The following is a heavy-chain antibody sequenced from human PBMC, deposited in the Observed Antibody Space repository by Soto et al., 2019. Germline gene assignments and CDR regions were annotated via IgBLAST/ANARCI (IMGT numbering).Heavy chain of an antibody. CDR3: ASEGSGHGYNYWYFDL. CDR1: GGTFSSYA. J-gene: IGHJ2*01. Sequence: QVQLVQSGAEVKKPGSSVKVSCKASGGTFSSYAISWVRQAPGQGLEWMGGIIPIFGTANYAQKFQGRVTITADESTSTAYMELSSLRSEDTAVYYCASEGSGHGYNYWYFDLWGRGTLVTVSS. D-gene: IGHD3-10*01. V-gene: IGHV1-69*12. CDR2: IIPIFGTA.